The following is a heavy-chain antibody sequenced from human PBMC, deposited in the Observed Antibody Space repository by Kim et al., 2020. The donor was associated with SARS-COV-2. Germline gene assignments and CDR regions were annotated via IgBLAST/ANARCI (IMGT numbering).Heavy chain of an antibody. CDR3: ARVGYYGDPPYGMDV. D-gene: IGHD4-17*01. V-gene: IGHV1-69*13. CDR2: IIPIFGTA. CDR1: GGTFSSYA. Sequence: SVKVSCKASGGTFSSYAISWVRQAPGQGLEWMGGIIPIFGTANYAQKFQGRVTITADESTSTAYMELSSLRSEDTAVYYCARVGYYGDPPYGMDVWGQGTTVTVSS. J-gene: IGHJ6*02.